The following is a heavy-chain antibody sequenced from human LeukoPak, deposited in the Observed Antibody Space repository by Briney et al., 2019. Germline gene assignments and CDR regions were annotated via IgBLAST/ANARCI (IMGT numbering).Heavy chain of an antibody. D-gene: IGHD6-13*01. CDR2: IIPIFGTA. CDR3: ARDHSSSWWGAAYYYYGMDV. Sequence: SVKVSCKASGGTFSSYAISWVRQAPGRGLEWMGGIIPIFGTANYAQKFQGRVTITADESTSTAYMELSSLRSEDTAVYYCARDHSSSWWGAAYYYYGMDVWGQGTTVTVSS. V-gene: IGHV1-69*01. CDR1: GGTFSSYA. J-gene: IGHJ6*02.